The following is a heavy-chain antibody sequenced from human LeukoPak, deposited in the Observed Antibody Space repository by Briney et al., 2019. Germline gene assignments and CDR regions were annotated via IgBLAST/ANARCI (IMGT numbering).Heavy chain of an antibody. CDR3: ARTYYYGSGSYNFYY. CDR1: GGTFSSYA. D-gene: IGHD3-10*01. J-gene: IGHJ4*02. CDR2: IIPIFGTA. V-gene: IGHV1-69*13. Sequence: SVKVSCKASGGTFSSYAISWVRQAPGQGPEWMGGIIPIFGTANYAQKFQGRVTITADESTSTAYMELSSLRSEDTAVYRCARTYYYGSGSYNFYYWGQGTLVTVSS.